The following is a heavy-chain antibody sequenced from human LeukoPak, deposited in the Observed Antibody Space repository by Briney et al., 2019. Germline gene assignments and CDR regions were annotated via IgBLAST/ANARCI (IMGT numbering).Heavy chain of an antibody. D-gene: IGHD2-2*01. V-gene: IGHV4-34*01. Sequence: PSETLSLTCAVYSGSFSGYYWSWIRQPPGKGLEWIGEINHSGSTNYNPSLKSRVTISVDTSKNQFFLKLSSVTAADTAVYYCARGWDVVVPAATPRWFDPWGQGTLVTVSS. CDR3: ARGWDVVVPAATPRWFDP. J-gene: IGHJ5*02. CDR1: SGSFSGYY. CDR2: INHSGST.